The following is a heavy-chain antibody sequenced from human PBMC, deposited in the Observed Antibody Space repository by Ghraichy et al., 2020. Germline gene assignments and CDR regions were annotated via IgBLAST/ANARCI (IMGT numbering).Heavy chain of an antibody. D-gene: IGHD4-17*01. CDR1: GGTFSSYA. CDR3: ARPRGTVTTRHAFDI. V-gene: IGHV1-69*13. Sequence: SVKVSCKASGGTFSSYAISWVRQAPGQGLEWMGGIIPIFGTANYAQKFQGRVTITADESTSTAYMELSSLRSEDTAVYYCARPRGTVTTRHAFDIWGQGTMVTVSS. CDR2: IIPIFGTA. J-gene: IGHJ3*02.